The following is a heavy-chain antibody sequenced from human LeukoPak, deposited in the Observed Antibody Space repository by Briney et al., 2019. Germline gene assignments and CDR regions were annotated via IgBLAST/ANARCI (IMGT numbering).Heavy chain of an antibody. CDR1: GGTFSSYA. D-gene: IGHD3-22*01. V-gene: IGHV1-69*10. Sequence: SVKVSCKASGGTFSSYAISWVRQAPGQGLEWMGGIIPSLGTANYAQKFKGRVTITADKSTSTAYMELSSLRSEDTAVYYCARGPLTNYYDSSGYLNYWGQGTLVTVSS. CDR2: IIPSLGTA. CDR3: ARGPLTNYYDSSGYLNY. J-gene: IGHJ4*02.